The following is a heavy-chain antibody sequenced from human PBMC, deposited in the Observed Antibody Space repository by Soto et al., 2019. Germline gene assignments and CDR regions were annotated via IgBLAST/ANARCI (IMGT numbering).Heavy chain of an antibody. CDR3: AKDGASSSWYSNYWFAP. V-gene: IGHV3-23*01. Sequence: EVQLLESGGGLVQPGGSLRLSCAASGFTFSSYAMSWVRQAPGKGLEWVSAISGSGGSTYYADSVKGRFTISRDNSKNTLYVKMHSLRAEDTTVYYCAKDGASSSWYSNYWFAPWGEGTLVTVSS. CDR2: ISGSGGST. J-gene: IGHJ5*02. D-gene: IGHD6-13*01. CDR1: GFTFSSYA.